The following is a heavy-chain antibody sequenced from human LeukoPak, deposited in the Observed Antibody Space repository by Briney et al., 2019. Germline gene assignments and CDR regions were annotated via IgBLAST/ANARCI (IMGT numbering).Heavy chain of an antibody. CDR3: AKEGREDDDYVWGSSRRPYFDY. D-gene: IGHD3-16*01. CDR2: ISGSGSRT. Sequence: GGSLRLSCVASGFTFNIYGMNWVRQAPGKGLEWVSGISGSGSRTYYADSVKGRFTISRDTSKNTLYLQMNSLRAEDTAVYYCAKEGREDDDYVWGSSRRPYFDYWGQGTLVTVSS. J-gene: IGHJ4*02. CDR1: GFTFNIYG. V-gene: IGHV3-23*01.